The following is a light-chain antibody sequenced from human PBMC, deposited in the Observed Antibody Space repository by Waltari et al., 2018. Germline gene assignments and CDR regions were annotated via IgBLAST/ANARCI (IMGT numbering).Light chain of an antibody. CDR3: QQYEDWPRT. Sequence: EIVMTQSPATLSVSPGERATLSCRASQSVSSNLAWYQHKPGQGPRLLMYRASTRATGIPASFSGSGSGTEFTLTISSLQSEDFGVYYCQQYEDWPRTFGQGTKVEIK. J-gene: IGKJ1*01. V-gene: IGKV3-15*01. CDR1: QSVSSN. CDR2: RAS.